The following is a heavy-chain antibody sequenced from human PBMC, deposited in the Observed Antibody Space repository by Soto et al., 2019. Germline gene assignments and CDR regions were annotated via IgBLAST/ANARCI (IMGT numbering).Heavy chain of an antibody. V-gene: IGHV4-31*03. J-gene: IGHJ6*02. D-gene: IGHD3-10*01. Sequence: SETLSLTCTVSGGSISSGGYYWSWIRQHPGKGLEWIGYIYCSGSTYYNPSLKSRVTISVDTSKNQFSLKLSSVTAADTAVYYCASTAPPTTSLWFGEHYGMDVWGQGTTVTVSS. CDR2: IYCSGST. CDR3: ASTAPPTTSLWFGEHYGMDV. CDR1: GGSISSGGYY.